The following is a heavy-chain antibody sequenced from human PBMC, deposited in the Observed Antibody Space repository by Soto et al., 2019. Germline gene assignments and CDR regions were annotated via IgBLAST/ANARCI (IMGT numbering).Heavy chain of an antibody. CDR2: INPNGGST. CDR3: ERSAAYDY. D-gene: IGHD2-15*01. V-gene: IGHV1-46*01. Sequence: QVQLMQSGAEVKKPGASVRVSCKASGYTFTNYYVHWVRQAPGQGLEWMGFINPNGGSTTYAQKFQGRFTVTTDTSTRTVDMQLNCLRAEDTAVFYGERSAAYDYWGQGTMVTVSS. CDR1: GYTFTNYY. J-gene: IGHJ4*02.